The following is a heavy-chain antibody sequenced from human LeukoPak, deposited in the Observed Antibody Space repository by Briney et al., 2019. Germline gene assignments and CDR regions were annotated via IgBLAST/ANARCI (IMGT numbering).Heavy chain of an antibody. CDR3: IVFGDSDH. CDR2: IHTSGDT. Sequence: GGFLRLSCAASGLTGSHNYVSWVRQAAGKGLEWVSAIHTSGDTCYADSVKGRFTISRDTSKNTLYLQINSLRVEDTAVYYCIVFGDSDHWGQGTLVTVSS. J-gene: IGHJ4*02. CDR1: GLTGSHNY. D-gene: IGHD4-17*01. V-gene: IGHV3-53*01.